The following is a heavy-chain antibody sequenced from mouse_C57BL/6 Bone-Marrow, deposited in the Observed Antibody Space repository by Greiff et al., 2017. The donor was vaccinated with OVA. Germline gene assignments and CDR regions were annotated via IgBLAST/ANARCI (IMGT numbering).Heavy chain of an antibody. V-gene: IGHV5-6*02. Sequence: EVMLVESGGDLVKPGGSLKLSCAASGFTFSSYGMSWVRQTPDKRLEWVATISSGGSYTYYPDSVKGRFTISRDNAKNTLYLQMSSLKSEDTAMYYCASRGGSLFDYWGQGTTLTVSS. D-gene: IGHD6-2*01. J-gene: IGHJ2*01. CDR2: ISSGGSYT. CDR1: GFTFSSYG. CDR3: ASRGGSLFDY.